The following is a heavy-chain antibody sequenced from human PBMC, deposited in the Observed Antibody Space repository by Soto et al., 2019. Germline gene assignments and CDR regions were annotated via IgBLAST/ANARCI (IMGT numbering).Heavy chain of an antibody. CDR1: GYTFTSYA. J-gene: IGHJ5*02. V-gene: IGHV1-3*01. CDR2: INAGNGNT. CDR3: ARDRGMTTVIIGWFHP. Sequence: QVQLVQSGAEVKKPGASVKVSSKASGYTFTSYAMHWVRQAPGQRLEWLGWINAGNGNTKYSQKFQGRVTITRDTTASTDYMELSSLRSEDTAVYYCARDRGMTTVIIGWFHPWGQGTLVTVSS. D-gene: IGHD4-4*01.